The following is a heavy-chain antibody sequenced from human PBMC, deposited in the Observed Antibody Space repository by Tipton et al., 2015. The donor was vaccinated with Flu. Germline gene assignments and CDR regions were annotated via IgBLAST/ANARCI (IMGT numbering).Heavy chain of an antibody. CDR1: GGSISSGAYY. V-gene: IGHV4-31*03. Sequence: TLSLTCTVSGGSISSGAYYWTWIRQYPGKGLEWIGFIYYSGTAYYNPSLKSRVTISVDTSKNQFSLKLTSVTAADTAVYYCASKLANWGVWEPLDYWGQGTLVTVSS. CDR2: IYYSGTA. CDR3: ASKLANWGVWEPLDY. D-gene: IGHD7-27*01. J-gene: IGHJ4*02.